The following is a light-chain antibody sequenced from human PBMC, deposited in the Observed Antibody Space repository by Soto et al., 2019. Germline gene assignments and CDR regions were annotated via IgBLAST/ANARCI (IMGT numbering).Light chain of an antibody. CDR1: QTVSSTY. CDR2: GAS. CDR3: QQFGTSPYT. Sequence: EIVLTQSPGTLSLSPGEGATLSCSASQTVSSTYLAWYQQKPGRAPSLLIHGASTRAAGIPGRFSASGSGTHFTLTINRLEPEDFVVYFCQQFGTSPYTFGQGTTVEIK. V-gene: IGKV3-20*01. J-gene: IGKJ2*01.